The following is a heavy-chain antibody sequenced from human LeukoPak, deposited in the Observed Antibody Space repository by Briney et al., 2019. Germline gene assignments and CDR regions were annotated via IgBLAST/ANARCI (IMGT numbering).Heavy chain of an antibody. V-gene: IGHV4-34*01. J-gene: IGHJ5*02. Sequence: PSETLSLTCAVYGGSFSGYYWSWIRQPPGKGLEWIGEINHSGSTNYNPSLKSRVTISVDTSKNQFSLKLNSVTAADTAVYYCARLQGSWFDPWGQGTLVTVSS. CDR2: INHSGST. CDR1: GGSFSGYY. CDR3: ARLQGSWFDP. D-gene: IGHD2-15*01.